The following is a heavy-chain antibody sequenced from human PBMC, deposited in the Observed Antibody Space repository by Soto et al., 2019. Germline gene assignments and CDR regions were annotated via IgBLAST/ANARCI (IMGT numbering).Heavy chain of an antibody. D-gene: IGHD1-26*01. V-gene: IGHV4-34*01. J-gene: IGHJ6*02. CDR1: GGSFSGYY. CDR3: ARGGRYDSGRSYYYYYGLDV. CDR2: INDSGST. Sequence: SETLSLTCGVYGGSFSGYYYSWIRQFPGKGLEWIGEINDSGSTNYNPSLKSRVTISVDRSKNQLSLRLNSVTAADTAVYYCARGGRYDSGRSYYYYYGLDVWGQGTTVTVSS.